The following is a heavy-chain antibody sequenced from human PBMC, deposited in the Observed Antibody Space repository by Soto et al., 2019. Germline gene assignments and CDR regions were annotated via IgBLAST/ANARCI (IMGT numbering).Heavy chain of an antibody. CDR1: GFTFRNFW. Sequence: HPGGSLRLSCAASGFTFRNFWMHWVRQAPGKGLVWVSRISPDGITTSYADSVKGRFTISRDNAKSTLYLQMNSLRAEGTAVYYCADSWLPTSHWGLGTLVTVSS. V-gene: IGHV3-74*01. CDR2: ISPDGITT. J-gene: IGHJ1*01. D-gene: IGHD5-12*01. CDR3: ADSWLPTSH.